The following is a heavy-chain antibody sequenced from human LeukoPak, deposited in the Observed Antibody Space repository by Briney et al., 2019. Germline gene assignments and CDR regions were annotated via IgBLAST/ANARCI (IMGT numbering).Heavy chain of an antibody. J-gene: IGHJ4*02. Sequence: ASVKVSCKTSGYSFIDYYIHWVRQAPGQGLEWMGWINSNSADTNYAQNFQGRVTMTRDTSISTAYMELSRLRSDDTAVYYCARAGYSGYDELNWGQGTLVTVSS. CDR2: INSNSADT. CDR3: ARAGYSGYDELN. CDR1: GYSFIDYY. V-gene: IGHV1-2*02. D-gene: IGHD5-12*01.